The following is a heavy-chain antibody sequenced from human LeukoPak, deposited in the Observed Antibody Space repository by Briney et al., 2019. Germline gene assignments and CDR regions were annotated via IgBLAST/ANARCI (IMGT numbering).Heavy chain of an antibody. CDR2: ISGTGGST. J-gene: IGHJ4*02. CDR3: ARIGGDRDPFDY. V-gene: IGHV3-23*01. CDR1: GFTFSSYA. Sequence: GGSLRLSCAASGFTFSSYAMTWVRQAPGKGLDWVSTISGTGGSTYYADSVKGRFTISRDNSKNTLYLQMNSLRAEDTAVYYCARIGGDRDPFDYWGQGTLVTVSS. D-gene: IGHD2-21*02.